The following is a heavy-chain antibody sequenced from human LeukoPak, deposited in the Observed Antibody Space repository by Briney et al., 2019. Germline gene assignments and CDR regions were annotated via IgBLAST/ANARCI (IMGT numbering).Heavy chain of an antibody. CDR1: GGSISSYN. CDR2: IYYNGGT. D-gene: IGHD5-18*01. J-gene: IGHJ4*02. V-gene: IGHV4-59*01. CDR3: ARAGGVDTAMHANFDY. Sequence: PSETLSLACTVSGGSISSYNWSWIRQPPGKGLEWIGYIYYNGGTNYNPSLRSRVTISVDTSKNHFSLRLSSVTAADTAMYYRARAGGVDTAMHANFDYWGQGTLVTVYS.